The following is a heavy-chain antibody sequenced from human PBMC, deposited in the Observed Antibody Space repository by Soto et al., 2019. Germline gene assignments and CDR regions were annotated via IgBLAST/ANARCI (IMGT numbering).Heavy chain of an antibody. J-gene: IGHJ4*02. D-gene: IGHD2-2*01. CDR2: INPNSGGT. CDR3: ARGDIVVVPAAMRRGVDY. Sequence: ASAKVSCKASGYTFTGYYMHWVRQAPGQGLEWMGWINPNSGGTNYAQKFQGWVTMTRDTSISTAYMELSRLRSDDTAVYYCARGDIVVVPAAMRRGVDYWGQGTLVTVSS. V-gene: IGHV1-2*04. CDR1: GYTFTGYY.